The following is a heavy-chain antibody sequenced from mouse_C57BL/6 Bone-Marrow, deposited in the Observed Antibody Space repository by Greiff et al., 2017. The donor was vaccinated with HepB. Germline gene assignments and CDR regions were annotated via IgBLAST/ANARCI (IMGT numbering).Heavy chain of an antibody. CDR2: SDPENGDT. Sequence: VQLQQPGAELVRPGASVKLSCTASGFNFTDDYMHWVKQRPEQGLEWIGWSDPENGDTEYAWKFQGKATITADTSSNTAYLQLSSLTSEDTAVYYCTTGTTVGASFDYGDWGKGITVT. J-gene: IGHJ1*03. V-gene: IGHV14-4*01. CDR1: GFNFTDDY. CDR3: TTGTTVGASFDYGD. D-gene: IGHD1-1*01.